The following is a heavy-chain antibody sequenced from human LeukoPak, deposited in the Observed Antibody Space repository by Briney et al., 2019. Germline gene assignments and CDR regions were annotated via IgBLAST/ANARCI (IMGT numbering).Heavy chain of an antibody. CDR2: IYYSGST. J-gene: IGHJ4*02. CDR1: GGSISSGGYY. V-gene: IGHV4-31*03. CDR3: ARGRCSSNSCYASDY. Sequence: SQTLSLTCTVSGGSISSGGYYWSWIRQHPGKGLEWIGYIYYSGSTYYNPSLKSRVTISVDTSRNQFSLKLSSVTAADTAVYYCARGRCSSNSCYASDYWGQGTLVTVSS. D-gene: IGHD2-2*01.